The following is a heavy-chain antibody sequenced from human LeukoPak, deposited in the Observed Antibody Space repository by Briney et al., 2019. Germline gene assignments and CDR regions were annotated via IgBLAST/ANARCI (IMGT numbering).Heavy chain of an antibody. CDR2: IKYDGSAT. CDR1: GNYW. J-gene: IGHJ4*02. Sequence: KPGGSLRLSCAASGNYWMHWIRQVPGKGLVWVSHIKYDGSATNYADSVKGRFTISRDNAKNTLYLQMNSLRAEDTAVYYCVSGSLQSGYNFDYWGQGALVTVSS. D-gene: IGHD3-3*01. V-gene: IGHV3-74*01. CDR3: VSGSLQSGYNFDY.